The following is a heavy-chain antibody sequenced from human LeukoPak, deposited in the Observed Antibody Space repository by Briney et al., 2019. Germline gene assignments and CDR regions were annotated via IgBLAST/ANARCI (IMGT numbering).Heavy chain of an antibody. CDR3: ARGNYDSGAFDI. CDR2: IYHSGSI. J-gene: IGHJ3*02. CDR1: GGSISSGGYS. Sequence: SETLSLTCAVSGGSISSGGYSWSWIRQPPGKGLEWIGYIYHSGSIYYNPSLKSRVTISVDRSKNQFSLKLSSVTAADTAVYYCARGNYDSGAFDIWGQGTMVTVSS. D-gene: IGHD3-22*01. V-gene: IGHV4-30-2*01.